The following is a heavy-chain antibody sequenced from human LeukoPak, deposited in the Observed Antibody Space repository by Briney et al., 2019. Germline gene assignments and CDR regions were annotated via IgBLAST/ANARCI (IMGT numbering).Heavy chain of an antibody. D-gene: IGHD2-21*02. CDR1: GFTFSNHG. CDR2: IWYDGSNK. Sequence: PGGSLRLSCAASGFTFSNHGMHWVRKAPGKGPEWVALIWYDGSNKYYGDSVKGRFTISRDNSKNTVYLQMNSLRAEDTGVYYCARDRLEAVTDDDYFDYWGQGTLVTVSS. CDR3: ARDRLEAVTDDDYFDY. J-gene: IGHJ4*02. V-gene: IGHV3-33*01.